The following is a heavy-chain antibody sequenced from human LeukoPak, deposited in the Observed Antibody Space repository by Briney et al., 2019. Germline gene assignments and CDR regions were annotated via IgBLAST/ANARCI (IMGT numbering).Heavy chain of an antibody. Sequence: GGSLRLSCAASGFTFSSYAIAWVRQAPGKGLEWVSGISSSGGTTYYADSVKGRFSISRDNSKSTLYLQMNSLRAEDTAVYYCAKGPDSSSSFDYWCQGTLVTVSS. D-gene: IGHD6-6*01. CDR3: AKGPDSSSSFDY. CDR2: ISSSGGTT. CDR1: GFTFSSYA. V-gene: IGHV3-23*01. J-gene: IGHJ4*02.